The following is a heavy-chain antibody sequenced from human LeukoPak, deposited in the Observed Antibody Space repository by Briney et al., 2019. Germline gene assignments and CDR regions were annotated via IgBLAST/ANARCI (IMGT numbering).Heavy chain of an antibody. CDR1: GGSISRGGYY. J-gene: IGHJ3*02. V-gene: IGHV4-31*03. D-gene: IGHD3-22*01. CDR2: IYYSGST. CDR3: ARGGALYDSSGYYAHDAFDI. Sequence: PSETLSLTCTVSGGSISRGGYYWSWIRQHPGKGLEWIGYIYYSGSTYYNPSLKSRVTISVDTSKNQFSLKLSSVTAADTAVYYCARGGALYDSSGYYAHDAFDIWGQGTMVTVSS.